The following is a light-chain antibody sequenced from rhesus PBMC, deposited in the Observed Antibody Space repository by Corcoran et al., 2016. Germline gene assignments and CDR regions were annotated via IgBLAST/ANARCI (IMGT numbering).Light chain of an antibody. CDR3: QQYDNFPLT. J-gene: IGKJ4*01. CDR2: YVL. CDR1: QTVNNY. Sequence: DIQMTQSPSSLSASVGDRVTITCRASQTVNNYLVWYQQKPGKAPRPLIYYVLRLETGVPTRFSGSGSGTDEFLTISRLQPEDIGTYYCQQYDNFPLTFGGGTKVDFK. V-gene: IGKV1-66*01.